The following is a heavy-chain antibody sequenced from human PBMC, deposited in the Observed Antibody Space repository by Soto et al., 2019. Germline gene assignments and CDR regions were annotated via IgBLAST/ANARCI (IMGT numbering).Heavy chain of an antibody. V-gene: IGHV3-64*01. J-gene: IGHJ6*03. CDR3: ARGLCSSTTCNYYYYMDV. Sequence: GGSLRLSCAASGFTFSSYGMHWVRQAPGKGLEYVSAISSLGGSIYYANSVKGRFTISRDNSKNTLYLQMGSLRTDDMAVYFCARGLCSSTTCNYYYYMDVWGKGTTVTVSS. CDR1: GFTFSSYG. CDR2: ISSLGGSI. D-gene: IGHD2-2*01.